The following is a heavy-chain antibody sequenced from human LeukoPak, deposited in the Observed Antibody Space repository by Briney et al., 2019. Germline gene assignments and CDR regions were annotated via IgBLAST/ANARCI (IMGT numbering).Heavy chain of an antibody. J-gene: IGHJ4*02. Sequence: GGSLRLSCAGSGFTFSSYAMSWVRQAPGKGLEWVSAISGSGGSTYYADSVKGRFTISRDNAKNSLYLQMNSLRAEDTAVYYCARDGRGPYCSSTSCYMNYWGQGTLVTVSS. V-gene: IGHV3-23*01. CDR1: GFTFSSYA. CDR2: ISGSGGST. D-gene: IGHD2-2*02. CDR3: ARDGRGPYCSSTSCYMNY.